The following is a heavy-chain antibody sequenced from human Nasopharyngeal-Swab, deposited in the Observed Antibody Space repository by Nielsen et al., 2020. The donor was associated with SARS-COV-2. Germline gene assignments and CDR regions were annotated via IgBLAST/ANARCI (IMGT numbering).Heavy chain of an antibody. CDR3: ARDLYRQQWPLYNYYGMDV. Sequence: GGSLRLSCAASGFTVSSNYMSWVRQAPGKGLEWVSVIYSGGSTYYADSVKGRFTISRDNSKNMLYLQMNSLRAEDTAVYYCARDLYRQQWPLYNYYGMDVWGQGTTVTVSS. CDR2: IYSGGST. CDR1: GFTVSSNY. D-gene: IGHD6-19*01. J-gene: IGHJ6*02. V-gene: IGHV3-53*01.